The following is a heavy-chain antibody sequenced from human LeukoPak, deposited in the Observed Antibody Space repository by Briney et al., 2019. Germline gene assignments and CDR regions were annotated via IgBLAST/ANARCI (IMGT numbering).Heavy chain of an antibody. Sequence: GGSLRLSCAASGFTFSSYSMNWVRQAPGKGLEWVSSISSSSSTIYYADSVKGRFTISRDNAENSLSLQMNSLRDEDSAINYCAAPLGVGATRYHYYGMDVWGQGTTVTVSS. CDR1: GFTFSSYS. CDR3: AAPLGVGATRYHYYGMDV. V-gene: IGHV3-48*02. D-gene: IGHD1-26*01. J-gene: IGHJ6*02. CDR2: ISSSSSTI.